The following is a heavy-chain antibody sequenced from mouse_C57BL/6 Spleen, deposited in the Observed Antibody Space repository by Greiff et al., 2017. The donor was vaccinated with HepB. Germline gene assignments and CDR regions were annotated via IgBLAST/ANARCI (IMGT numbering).Heavy chain of an antibody. J-gene: IGHJ2*01. V-gene: IGHV1-59*01. Sequence: QVQLQQPGAELVRPGTSVKLSCKASGYTFTSYWMHWVKQRPGQGLEWIGVIDPSDSYTNYNQKFKGKATLTVDTSSSTAYMQLSSLTSEDSAVYYCAREEDYYLDYWGQGTTLTVSS. CDR2: IDPSDSYT. CDR3: AREEDYYLDY. CDR1: GYTFTSYW.